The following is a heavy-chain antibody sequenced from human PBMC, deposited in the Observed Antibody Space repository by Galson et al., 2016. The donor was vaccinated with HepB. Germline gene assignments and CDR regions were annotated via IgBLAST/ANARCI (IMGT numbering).Heavy chain of an antibody. J-gene: IGHJ6*02. V-gene: IGHV3-74*01. CDR2: INSDGSST. D-gene: IGHD4-17*01. CDR1: GFPFSRYW. CDR3: LREDYGDDPVYYYYYGMDV. Sequence: SLRLSCAASGFPFSRYWMHWVRQAPGKGLVWVSRINSDGSSTAYADPVRGRLTISRDNAKNTVYLQTNSLRAEDTALYYCLREDYGDDPVYYYYYGMDVWGQGTTVSVSS.